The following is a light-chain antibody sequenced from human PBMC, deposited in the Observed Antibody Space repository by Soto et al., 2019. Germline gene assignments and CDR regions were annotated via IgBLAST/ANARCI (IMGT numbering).Light chain of an antibody. CDR1: RYIRSD. CDR2: AAS. Sequence: AIQLTQSPSSLSASVGDRVTITCRASRYIRSDLSWYQQRPGQAPKVLIYAASSLQSGVPSRFSGSGSGTDFTLTISSLQPEDFATYYCLQDYNYPWTFGQGTKADIK. CDR3: LQDYNYPWT. J-gene: IGKJ1*01. V-gene: IGKV1-6*01.